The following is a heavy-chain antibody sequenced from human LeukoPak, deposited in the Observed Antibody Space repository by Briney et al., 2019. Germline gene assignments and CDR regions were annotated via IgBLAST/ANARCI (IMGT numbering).Heavy chain of an antibody. CDR1: GYSFTSYW. J-gene: IGHJ3*02. V-gene: IGHV5-51*01. CDR3: ARQGLSSGYYPWEPFDI. D-gene: IGHD3-22*01. Sequence: PGESLKISGKGSGYSFTSYWIGWVRQMPGKGLEWMGIIYPGDSDTRYSPSCQGQVSISVDKSINTAYLQWSSLKASDTAMYYCARQGLSSGYYPWEPFDIWGQGTMVTVSS. CDR2: IYPGDSDT.